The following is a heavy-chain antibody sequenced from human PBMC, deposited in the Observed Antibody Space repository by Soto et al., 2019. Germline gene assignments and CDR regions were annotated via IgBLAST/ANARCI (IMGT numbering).Heavy chain of an antibody. V-gene: IGHV3-23*01. Sequence: GGSLRLSCAASGFSFPNYAMTWVRQAPGKGLEWVSSISDVGAATYSADSVKGRFTISRDDSRNTLYLQMNSLRAEDTAVYYCAKDPYDFWSGYYRGKDYWGQGTLVTVYS. CDR3: AKDPYDFWSGYYRGKDY. CDR1: GFSFPNYA. CDR2: ISDVGAAT. D-gene: IGHD3-3*01. J-gene: IGHJ4*02.